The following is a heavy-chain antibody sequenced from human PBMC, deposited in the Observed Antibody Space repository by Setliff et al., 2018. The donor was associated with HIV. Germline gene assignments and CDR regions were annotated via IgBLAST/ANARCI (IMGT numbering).Heavy chain of an antibody. J-gene: IGHJ3*02. Sequence: ASVKVSCKASGYTFTSYGISWLRQAPGQGLEWMGWISGYSGNTNYAQKFQDRVTMTTDTSTSTAYMELRSLRSDDTALYYCANYYHSSGGYAFDTWGQGTMVTVS. D-gene: IGHD3-22*01. CDR1: GYTFTSYG. CDR3: ANYYHSSGGYAFDT. CDR2: ISGYSGNT. V-gene: IGHV1-18*01.